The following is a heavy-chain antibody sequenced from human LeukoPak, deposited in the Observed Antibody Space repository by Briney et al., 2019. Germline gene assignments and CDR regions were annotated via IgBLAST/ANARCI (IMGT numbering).Heavy chain of an antibody. V-gene: IGHV4-34*01. CDR1: TGSFSGYY. CDR3: ARNRADGSGTYYEGNPLNFDS. CDR2: INHSGST. J-gene: IGHJ4*01. D-gene: IGHD3-10*01. Sequence: PSETLSLTCAVYTGSFSGYYWTWIRQPPGKGLEWIGEINHSGSTNCNPSLKSRITLSVDTSKNQFSLKVGSVTAADTAIYYCARNRADGSGTYYEGNPLNFDSWGQGTLVTVSS.